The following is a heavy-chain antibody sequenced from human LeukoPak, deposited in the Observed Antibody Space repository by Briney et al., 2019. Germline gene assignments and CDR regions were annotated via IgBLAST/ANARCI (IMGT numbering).Heavy chain of an antibody. V-gene: IGHV4-4*02. CDR2: IYHSGST. CDR1: GGSISSSNW. D-gene: IGHD2-21*02. J-gene: IGHJ4*02. Sequence: SETLSLTCAVSGGSISSSNWWSWVRQPPGKGLEWIGEIYHSGSTNYNPSLKSRVTISVDKSKNQFSLKLSSVTAADTAVYYCARDLLDAKCGGDCQDDYWGQGTLVTVSS. CDR3: ARDLLDAKCGGDCQDDY.